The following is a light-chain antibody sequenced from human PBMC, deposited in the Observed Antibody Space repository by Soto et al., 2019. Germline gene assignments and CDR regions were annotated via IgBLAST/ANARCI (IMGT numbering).Light chain of an antibody. V-gene: IGLV1-40*01. J-gene: IGLJ3*02. CDR3: RPYVSSRSAAV. CDR1: SSNIGAGYD. Sequence: SVLTQPPSVSGAPGQRVTISCTGSSSNIGAGYDVHWYQQLPGTAPKLLIYGNSNRPSGVPDRFSGSKSGTSASLATTGLQAEDEADYYCRPYVSSRSAAVFGGGTTLTVL. CDR2: GNS.